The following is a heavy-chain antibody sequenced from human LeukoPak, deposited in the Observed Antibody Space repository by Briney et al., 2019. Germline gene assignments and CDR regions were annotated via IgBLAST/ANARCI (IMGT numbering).Heavy chain of an antibody. CDR3: AGGIELLELEDGFDP. V-gene: IGHV1-69*05. Sequence: ASVTVSCKASGGTFSSYAISWVRQAPGQGLEWMGGIIPIFGTANYAQKFQGRVTITTDESTSTAYMELSSLRSEDTAVYYCAGGIELLELEDGFDPWGQGTLVTVSS. CDR2: IIPIFGTA. D-gene: IGHD2-15*01. J-gene: IGHJ5*02. CDR1: GGTFSSYA.